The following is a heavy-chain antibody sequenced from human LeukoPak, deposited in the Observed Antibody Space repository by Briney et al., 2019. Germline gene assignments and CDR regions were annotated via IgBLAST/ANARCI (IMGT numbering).Heavy chain of an antibody. Sequence: ASVTVSCKASGGTFSSYAISWVRQAPGQGLEWMGVIIPIFGTANYAQKFQGRVTITADESTSTAYMELSSLRSEDTAVYYCARNDYSPNYNYYGMDVWGQGTTVTVSS. V-gene: IGHV1-69*13. CDR1: GGTFSSYA. CDR2: IIPIFGTA. D-gene: IGHD4-11*01. CDR3: ARNDYSPNYNYYGMDV. J-gene: IGHJ6*02.